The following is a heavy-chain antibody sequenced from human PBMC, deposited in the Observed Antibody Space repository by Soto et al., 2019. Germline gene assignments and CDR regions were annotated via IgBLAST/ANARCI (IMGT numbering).Heavy chain of an antibody. CDR1: GFTFSNFA. Sequence: PGGSLRLSCEGSGFTFSNFALTWVRQAPGKGLEWVSTTRSNGEHTYSADSVKGRFTVSRDNSKNALFLDMTRLGAEDTAVYFCAKESKSVEVSAARGNGMDVWGQGTTVTVT. CDR2: TRSNGEHT. D-gene: IGHD2-2*01. J-gene: IGHJ6*02. CDR3: AKESKSVEVSAARGNGMDV. V-gene: IGHV3-23*01.